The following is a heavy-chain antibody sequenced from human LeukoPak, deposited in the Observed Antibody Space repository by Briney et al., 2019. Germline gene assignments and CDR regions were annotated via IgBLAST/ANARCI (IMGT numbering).Heavy chain of an antibody. Sequence: PSETLSLTCAVYGGSFSGYYWSWIRQPPGKGLERIGEINHSGSTNYNPSLKSRVTISVDTSKNQFSLKLSSVTAADTAVYYCRSYYYYGMDVWGQGTTVTVSS. J-gene: IGHJ6*02. CDR3: RSYYYYGMDV. CDR1: GGSFSGYY. CDR2: INHSGST. V-gene: IGHV4-34*01.